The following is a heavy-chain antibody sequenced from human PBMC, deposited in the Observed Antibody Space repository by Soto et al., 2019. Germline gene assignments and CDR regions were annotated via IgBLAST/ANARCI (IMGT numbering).Heavy chain of an antibody. V-gene: IGHV3-15*01. CDR1: GFTFSNAW. D-gene: IGHD3-22*01. J-gene: IGHJ4*02. CDR3: TTLERYYYDSSGYYYPFDY. Sequence: LRLSCAASGFTFSNAWMSWVRQAPWKGLEWVGRIKSKTDGGTTDYAAPVKGRFTISRDDSKNTLYLQMNSLKTEDTAVYYCTTLERYYYDSSGYYYPFDYWGQGTLVTVYS. CDR2: IKSKTDGGTT.